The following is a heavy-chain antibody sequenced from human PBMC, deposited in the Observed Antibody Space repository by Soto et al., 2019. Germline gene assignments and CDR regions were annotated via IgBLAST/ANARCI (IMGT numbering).Heavy chain of an antibody. Sequence: EVPLLESGGGLVQPGGSLRLSCAASGFTFSSYAMSWVRQAPGKGLEWVSAISGSGGSTYYADSVKGRFTISRDNSKNTLYLQMNSLRAEDTAVYYCATGSSGWYERFDYWGQGTLVTVSS. CDR3: ATGSSGWYERFDY. CDR1: GFTFSSYA. J-gene: IGHJ4*02. V-gene: IGHV3-23*01. CDR2: ISGSGGST. D-gene: IGHD6-19*01.